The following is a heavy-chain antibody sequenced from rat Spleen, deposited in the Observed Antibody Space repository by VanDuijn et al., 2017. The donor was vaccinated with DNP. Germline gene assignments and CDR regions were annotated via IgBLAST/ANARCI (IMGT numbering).Heavy chain of an antibody. CDR3: ARQLYLPHYYAMDA. J-gene: IGHJ4*01. CDR1: GFTFSDYY. Sequence: EVQLVESGGGLVQPGGSLKLSCAASGFTFSDYYMAWVRQAPNEGLEWVASISHEGGSTHYGDSVKGRFTISRDNAKSTLYLQMNSLRSEDMATYYCARQLYLPHYYAMDAWGQGTSVTVSS. V-gene: IGHV5-22*01. CDR2: ISHEGGST. D-gene: IGHD1-2*01.